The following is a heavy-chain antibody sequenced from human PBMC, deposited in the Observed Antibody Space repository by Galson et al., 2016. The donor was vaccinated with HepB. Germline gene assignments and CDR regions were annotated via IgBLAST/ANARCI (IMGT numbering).Heavy chain of an antibody. V-gene: IGHV3-11*06. J-gene: IGHJ3*02. D-gene: IGHD2-15*01. CDR2: ISSSSTYT. CDR1: GFTFSDYY. Sequence: SLRLSCAASGFTFSDYYMTWIRQAPGKGLEWVSYISSSSTYTKYADSVKGRFTISRDNAKNSLYLQVNSLRAEDTAIYYCARVSRYCPDGCCFADIWGQGTMVTVSS. CDR3: ARVSRYCPDGCCFADI.